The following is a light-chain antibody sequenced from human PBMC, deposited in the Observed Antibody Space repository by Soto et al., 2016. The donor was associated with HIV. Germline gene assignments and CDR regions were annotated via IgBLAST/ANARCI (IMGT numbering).Light chain of an antibody. CDR1: NIEKTN. Sequence: SYELTQPPSVSVAAGRTATITCGGNNIEKTNVHWYQQKPGQAPVLVVSYDSTRPSGIPGRFSGSNSGNTAILTISRVEAGDEADYYCQVWDSSSDRYVFGTVTKVIVL. V-gene: IGLV3-21*04. CDR2: YDS. CDR3: QVWDSSSDRYV. J-gene: IGLJ1*01.